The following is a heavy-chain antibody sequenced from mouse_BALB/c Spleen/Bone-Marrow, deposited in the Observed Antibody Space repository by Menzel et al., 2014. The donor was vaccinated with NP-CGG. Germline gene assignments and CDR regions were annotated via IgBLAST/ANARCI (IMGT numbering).Heavy chain of an antibody. V-gene: IGHV1-74*01. CDR1: GYTFTSYW. CDR3: ANYYGFWYFDF. J-gene: IGHJ1*01. D-gene: IGHD1-2*01. CDR2: IDPSNNET. Sequence: VQLQQSGPELVRPGASVKMSCKASGYTFTSYWMHWVKQRPGQGLAWIGMIDPSNNETRLNQKFKDKATLNVDKSSNTAYTQLSSMKSEDSAVYYCANYYGFWYFDFLGAGTTLTVPS.